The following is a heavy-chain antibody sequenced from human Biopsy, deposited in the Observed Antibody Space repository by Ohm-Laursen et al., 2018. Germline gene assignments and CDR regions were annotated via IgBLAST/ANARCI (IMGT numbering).Heavy chain of an antibody. D-gene: IGHD2-8*01. CDR3: ARDPLNGHKHFDY. V-gene: IGHV1-2*02. CDR1: SYTFTDYN. Sequence: ASVKVSCKVSSYTFTDYNIHWMRQAPGQGLEWLGYINCKTGATNYAQKFQGTVTMTRDTPISTAYLALGSLRSADTAIYYCARDPLNGHKHFDYWGQGSLVTVSS. CDR2: INCKTGAT. J-gene: IGHJ4*02.